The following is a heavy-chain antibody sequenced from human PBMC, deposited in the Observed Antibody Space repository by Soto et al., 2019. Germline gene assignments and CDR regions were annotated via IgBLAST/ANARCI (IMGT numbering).Heavy chain of an antibody. CDR3: ARQIFAADY. J-gene: IGHJ4*02. Sequence: QVQLVQSGAEVKKPGSSVKVSCEAPGGTFDHAAITWVRQAPGQGLEWMGGINPMFNSTHYAQKFQGRVTITADAATSTAFMELRRLRSDDTAVYYCARQIFAADYWGQGTLLFVSS. V-gene: IGHV1-69*01. CDR2: INPMFNST. CDR1: GGTFDHAA. D-gene: IGHD3-9*01.